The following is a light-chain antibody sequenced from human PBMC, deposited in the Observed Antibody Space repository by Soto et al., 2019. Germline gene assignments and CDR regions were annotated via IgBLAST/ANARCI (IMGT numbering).Light chain of an antibody. Sequence: QSVLTQPASVSGSPGQSITISCTGTSSDVGAYNFVSWHQQHPGKAPKLMIYEGSKRPSGVSNGFSGSKSGNTASLTISGLQAEDEADYYCCSYAGSSTFVVFGGGTKLTVL. V-gene: IGLV2-23*03. CDR2: EGS. CDR1: SSDVGAYNF. CDR3: CSYAGSSTFVV. J-gene: IGLJ2*01.